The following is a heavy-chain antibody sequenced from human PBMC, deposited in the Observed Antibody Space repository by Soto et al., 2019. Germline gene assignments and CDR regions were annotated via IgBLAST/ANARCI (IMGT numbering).Heavy chain of an antibody. D-gene: IGHD3-22*01. V-gene: IGHV4-59*01. CDR2: LYYGRSA. J-gene: IGHJ4*02. CDR1: GDSISTYY. CDR3: ALRSMAVVPEY. Sequence: QVQLQESGPGLVKPSETLSLTCAVSGDSISTYYCMWIRQPPGKGLESIGYLYYGRSANYNPSLTRRVTLSVDTSTNQGSLTLSSMTAADTAVYYCALRSMAVVPEYWGQGTLVTVSS.